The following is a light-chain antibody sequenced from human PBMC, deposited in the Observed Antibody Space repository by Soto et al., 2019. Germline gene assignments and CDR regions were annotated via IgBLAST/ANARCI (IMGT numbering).Light chain of an antibody. CDR2: GAS. CDR1: QTVSNY. V-gene: IGKV3-11*01. CDR3: QQRSNWPLIT. J-gene: IGKJ5*01. Sequence: EIVLTQSPATLSLSPGDRATLSCRASQTVSNYLAWYQQKPGQAPRLLISGASNRATGIPARFSGSGSGTDFTLTISSLEPDDFAVYYCQQRSNWPLITFGQGKRL.